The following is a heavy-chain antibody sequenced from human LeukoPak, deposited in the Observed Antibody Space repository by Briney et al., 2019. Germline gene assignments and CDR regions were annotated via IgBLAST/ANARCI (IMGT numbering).Heavy chain of an antibody. V-gene: IGHV4-59*11. CDR3: ARGGVAAKYYFDY. Sequence: KPSETLSLTCTVSGGSMSSHYWSWIRQPPGKGLEFIGYIYYSGITNYNPSLRSRVTLSVDTSKNQFSLKLSSVTAADTAVYYCARGGVAAKYYFDYWGPGTLVTVSS. CDR2: IYYSGIT. J-gene: IGHJ4*02. D-gene: IGHD3-10*01. CDR1: GGSMSSHY.